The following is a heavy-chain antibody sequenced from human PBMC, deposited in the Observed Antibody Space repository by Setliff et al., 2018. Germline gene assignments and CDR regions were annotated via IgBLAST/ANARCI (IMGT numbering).Heavy chain of an antibody. D-gene: IGHD3-3*01. J-gene: IGHJ6*03. CDR1: GDSISRAKYY. Sequence: PSETLSLTCTVSGDSISRAKYYWSWIRQSAGKGLECIGRIYTDGSTKYNPSLNSRVTLLIETAKNQIPLRLSSVTAADTAVYFCARVTGFSYMDVWGKGTTVTVSS. CDR3: ARVTGFSYMDV. CDR2: IYTDGST. V-gene: IGHV4-61*02.